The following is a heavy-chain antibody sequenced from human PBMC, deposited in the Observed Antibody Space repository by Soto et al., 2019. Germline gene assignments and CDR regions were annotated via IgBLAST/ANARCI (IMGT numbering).Heavy chain of an antibody. J-gene: IGHJ6*02. CDR1: GYTFTSYY. D-gene: IGHD6-19*01. Sequence: QVQLVQSGAEVKKPGASVKVSCKASGYTFTSYYMHWVRQAPGQGLEWMGIINPSGGSTSYAKKFQAIVTMTSDTSTSTVYLELSSLRPEETAVYYFTLGVSIGWYGYYSYYGMDVWCQGTKVTVSS. V-gene: IGHV1-46*01. CDR3: TLGVSIGWYGYYSYYGMDV. CDR2: INPSGGST.